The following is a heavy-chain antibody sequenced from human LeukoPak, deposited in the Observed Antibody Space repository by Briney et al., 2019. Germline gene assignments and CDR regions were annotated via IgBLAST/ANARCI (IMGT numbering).Heavy chain of an antibody. V-gene: IGHV3-9*01. D-gene: IGHD2-2*01. CDR3: AKSSGGYCSSTSCYVGGSFDY. CDR2: ISWNSGSI. CDR1: GFTFDDYA. Sequence: PGRPLRLSCAASGFTFDDYAMHWVRQAPGKGLEWVSGISWNSGSIGYADSVKGRFTISRDNAKNSLYLQMNSLRAEDTALYYCAKSSGGYCSSTSCYVGGSFDYWGQGTLVTVSS. J-gene: IGHJ4*02.